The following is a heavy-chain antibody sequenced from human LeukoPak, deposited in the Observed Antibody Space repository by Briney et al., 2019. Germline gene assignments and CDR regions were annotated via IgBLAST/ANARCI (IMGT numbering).Heavy chain of an antibody. CDR2: IYPGDSDT. V-gene: IGHV5-51*01. CDR3: ARQSSGDYYDSSGYYTPFDY. J-gene: IGHJ4*02. D-gene: IGHD3-22*01. CDR1: GYSFTSYW. Sequence: GESLKISCKGSGYSFTSYWIGWVRQMPGKGLEWMGIIYPGDSDTRYSPSFQGQVTISADKSISTAYLQSSSLKASDTAMYYCARQSSGDYYDSSGYYTPFDYWGQGTLVTVSS.